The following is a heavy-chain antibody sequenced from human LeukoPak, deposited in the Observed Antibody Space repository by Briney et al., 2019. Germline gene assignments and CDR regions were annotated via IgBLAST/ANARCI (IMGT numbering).Heavy chain of an antibody. J-gene: IGHJ4*02. CDR3: ARVRGSSWYLIDY. V-gene: IGHV1-69*04. CDR1: GGTFSSYA. D-gene: IGHD6-13*01. CDR2: IIPILGIA. Sequence: GASVNVSCKASGGTFSSYAISWVRQAPGQGLEWMGRIIPILGIANYAQKFQGRVTITADKSTSTAYMELSSLRSEDTAVYYCARVRGSSWYLIDYWGQGTLVTVSS.